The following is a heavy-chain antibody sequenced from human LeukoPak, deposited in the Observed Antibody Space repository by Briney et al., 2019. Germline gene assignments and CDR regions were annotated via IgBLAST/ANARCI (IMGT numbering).Heavy chain of an antibody. CDR2: IYYSGST. V-gene: IGHV4-59*01. CDR1: GGSISSYY. Sequence: PSETLSLTCTVFGGSISSYYWSWIRQPPGKGLEWIGYIYYSGSTNYNPSLKSRVTISVDTSKNQFSLKLSSVTAADTAVYYCARFPDIVVVPAAPNYYYYGMDVWGQGTTVTVSS. J-gene: IGHJ6*02. D-gene: IGHD2-2*01. CDR3: ARFPDIVVVPAAPNYYYYGMDV.